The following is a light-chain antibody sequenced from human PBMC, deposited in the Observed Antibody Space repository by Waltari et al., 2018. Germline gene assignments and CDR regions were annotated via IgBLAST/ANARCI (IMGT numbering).Light chain of an antibody. CDR2: DAS. CDR3: QQSYSVPRGGFA. Sequence: DIQMTQSPSSLSASVGGRISITCRASQSIANYLNWYQQKPGKAPDLLIYDASYLFSGVPSSFSGSGSGTDFTVTIDSLQPEDFATYYCQQSYSVPRGGFAFGPGTKVDIK. J-gene: IGKJ3*01. CDR1: QSIANY. V-gene: IGKV1-39*01.